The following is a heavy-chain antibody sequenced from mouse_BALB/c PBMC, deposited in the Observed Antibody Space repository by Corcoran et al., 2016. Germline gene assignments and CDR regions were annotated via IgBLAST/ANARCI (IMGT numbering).Heavy chain of an antibody. J-gene: IGHJ2*01. D-gene: IGHD4-1*01. Sequence: DVQLQESGPGLVKPSQSLSLTCSVTGYSITGGYYWNWIRQLPGNKLEWMGYISYDGSNNYNPSIKNRISITLDTSKNQFYLKLNSVTTEDTSTYSCATVTGTHYWGQGTTLTVSS. CDR2: ISYDGSN. CDR3: ATVTGTHY. V-gene: IGHV3-6*02. CDR1: GYSITGGYY.